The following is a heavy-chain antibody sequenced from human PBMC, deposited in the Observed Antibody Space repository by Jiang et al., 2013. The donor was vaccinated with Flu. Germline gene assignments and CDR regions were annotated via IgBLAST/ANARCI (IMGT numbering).Heavy chain of an antibody. D-gene: IGHD3-22*01. J-gene: IGHJ4*02. V-gene: IGHV5-51*01. Sequence: GAEVKKPGESLKISCQGSGYSFTSYWLAWVRQMPGKGLEWVGMIYPGDSDVRYSPSFQGQVTISADKSITTAYLQWKTLKASDTAMYYCARGPYYYDSSGPRNFDYWAREPWSPSPQ. CDR1: GYSFTSYW. CDR3: ARGPYYYDSSGPRNFDY. CDR2: IYPGDSDV.